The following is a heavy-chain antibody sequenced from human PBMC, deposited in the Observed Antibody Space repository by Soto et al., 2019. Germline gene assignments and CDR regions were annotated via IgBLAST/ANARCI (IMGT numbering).Heavy chain of an antibody. V-gene: IGHV3-11*05. D-gene: IGHD3-16*01. CDR1: GFTFSDYY. Sequence: QVQLVESGGGLVKPGGSLRLSCAASGFTFSDYYMNWIRQAPGKGLEWVSYISSSRSYTNYADSVKGRFTISRDNAKNSLYLQMNSLRAEDTSVYYCARVAYDAFDIRGQGTMVTVSS. J-gene: IGHJ3*02. CDR2: ISSSRSYT. CDR3: ARVAYDAFDI.